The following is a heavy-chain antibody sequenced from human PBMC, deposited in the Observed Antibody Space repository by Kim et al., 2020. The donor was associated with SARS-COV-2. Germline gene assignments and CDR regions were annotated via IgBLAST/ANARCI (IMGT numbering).Heavy chain of an antibody. J-gene: IGHJ3*02. V-gene: IGHV1-69*01. D-gene: IGHD4-17*01. CDR3: ARARTTVVTDAFDI. Sequence: AKKFQGRVTITADESTSTAYMELSSLRSEDTAVYYCARARTTVVTDAFDIWGQGTMVTVSS.